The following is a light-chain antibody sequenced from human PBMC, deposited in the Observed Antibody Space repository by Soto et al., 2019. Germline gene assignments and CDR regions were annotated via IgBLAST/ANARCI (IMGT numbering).Light chain of an antibody. CDR3: CSYVSSKTYV. Sequence: QSAPTQPASVSGSPGQSITISCTGTRTDVGGYNFVSWYQQHPGKAPKLIIYEVSNRPSGVSNRFSGSKSDNTAFLTISGLQAEDEADYYCCSYVSSKTYVFGTGTKVTVL. V-gene: IGLV2-14*01. J-gene: IGLJ1*01. CDR2: EVS. CDR1: RTDVGGYNF.